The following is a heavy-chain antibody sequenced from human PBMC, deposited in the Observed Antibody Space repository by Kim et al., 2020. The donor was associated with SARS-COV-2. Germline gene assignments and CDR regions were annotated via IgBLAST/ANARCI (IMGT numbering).Heavy chain of an antibody. Sequence: SETLSLTCSVSGGTIINGDSYWGRIRQTPGEGLEWIGNIYYTGGTHYNPYLKSRVTMSIDTSKNHFSLRLTSVTAADTAVYYCATDRGAGYVPNSFHYWGQGTLVTVSS. D-gene: IGHD5-12*01. CDR1: GGTIINGDSY. J-gene: IGHJ4*02. V-gene: IGHV4-39*07. CDR3: ATDRGAGYVPNSFHY. CDR2: IYYTGGT.